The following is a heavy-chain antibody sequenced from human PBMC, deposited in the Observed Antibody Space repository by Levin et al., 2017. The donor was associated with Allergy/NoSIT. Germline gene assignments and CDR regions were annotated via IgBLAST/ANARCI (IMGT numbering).Heavy chain of an antibody. J-gene: IGHJ2*01. CDR3: ARDPSLGWDWYLDL. D-gene: IGHD1-26*01. V-gene: IGHV3-74*01. CDR1: GFTFNTYW. Sequence: PGGSLRLSCAASGFTFNTYWMHWVRQAPGEGLVWVSRINSDGSTTNYADSVKGRFTISRDNAKNTLFLQMNSLRAEDTAVYYCARDPSLGWDWYLDLWGRGTLVTVSS. CDR2: INSDGSTT.